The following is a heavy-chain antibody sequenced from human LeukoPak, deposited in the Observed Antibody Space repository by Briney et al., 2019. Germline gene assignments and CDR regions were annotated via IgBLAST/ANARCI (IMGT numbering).Heavy chain of an antibody. CDR1: GFTFSSYA. CDR3: ARDQIAVAPWEDWFDP. D-gene: IGHD6-19*01. CDR2: ISYDGGNK. Sequence: PGGSLRLSCAASGFTFSSYAMHWVRQAPGKGLEWVAVISYDGGNKYYADSVKGRFTISRDNSKNTLYLQMNSLRAEDTAVYYCARDQIAVAPWEDWFDPWGQGTLVTVSS. J-gene: IGHJ5*02. V-gene: IGHV3-30-3*01.